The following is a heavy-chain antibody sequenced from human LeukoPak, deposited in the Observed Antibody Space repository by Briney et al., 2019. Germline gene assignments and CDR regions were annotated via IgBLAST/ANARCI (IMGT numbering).Heavy chain of an antibody. CDR1: GFTFSSYG. V-gene: IGHV3-23*01. CDR2: ITGSGGST. J-gene: IGHJ4*01. D-gene: IGHD2-2*01. Sequence: GGSLRLSCAASGFTFSSYGMSWVRQAPGKGLEWVSAITGSGGSTYYADSVKGRFTISRDNSKNTLYLQMNSLRAEDTAVYYCAKSPVSSSTDCCHYFDYWGHGTLVTVSS. CDR3: AKSPVSSSTDCCHYFDY.